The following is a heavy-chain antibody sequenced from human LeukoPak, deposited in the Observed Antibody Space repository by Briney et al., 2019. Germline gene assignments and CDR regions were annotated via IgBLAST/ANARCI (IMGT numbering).Heavy chain of an antibody. V-gene: IGHV4-30-4*08. Sequence: PSETLSLICTVSGGSISSGDYYWSWIRQPPGKGLEWIGYIYYSGSTYYNPSLKSRVTISVDTSKNQFSLKLSSVTAADTAVYYCARVSVRDYDFWSGYYNYWGQGTLVTVSS. CDR1: GGSISSGDYY. CDR2: IYYSGST. J-gene: IGHJ4*02. CDR3: ARVSVRDYDFWSGYYNY. D-gene: IGHD3-3*01.